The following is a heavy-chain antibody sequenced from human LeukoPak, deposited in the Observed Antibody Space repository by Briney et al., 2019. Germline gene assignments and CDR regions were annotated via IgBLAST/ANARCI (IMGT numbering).Heavy chain of an antibody. CDR1: GFTLNTYT. CDR3: ARVLHKRNYDSGVYYGY. CDR2: TSSSSSYI. D-gene: IGHD3-22*01. V-gene: IGHV3-21*01. Sequence: GGTLRLSCTASGFTLNTYTMNWVRQAPGKGLEWVSSTSSSSSYIYYADSVKGRFTISRDNAKKSLYLQMNRLRAEDTAVYYCARVLHKRNYDSGVYYGYWGQGTLVTVSS. J-gene: IGHJ4*02.